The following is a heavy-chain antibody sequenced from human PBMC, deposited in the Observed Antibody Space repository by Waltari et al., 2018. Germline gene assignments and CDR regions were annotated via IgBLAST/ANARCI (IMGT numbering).Heavy chain of an antibody. CDR1: GLAFSAHY. CDR3: ARWDSGSCGD. J-gene: IGHJ4*02. CDR2: TKNRRNYYTT. D-gene: IGHD1-26*01. V-gene: IGHV3-72*01. Sequence: EVHLVESGGGLVQPGGSLRLACATSGLAFSAHYIDWVRQAPGKGLEGVVRTKNRRNYYTTEYAASVRGRFTILRDDSRNSVYLQMNSLKPEDTAVYYCARWDSGSCGDWGQGTLVTVSS.